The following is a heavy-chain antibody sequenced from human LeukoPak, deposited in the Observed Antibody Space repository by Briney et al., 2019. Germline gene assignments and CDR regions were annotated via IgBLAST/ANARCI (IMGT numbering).Heavy chain of an antibody. CDR1: GFTFSTFA. CDR3: ARGRYDWNDVGYFDY. Sequence: GGSLRLSCAASGFTFSTFAMSWVRQAPGKGLEWVSAIFGNGRTTYYADSVKGRFTISRDNSKNTLYLQMNSLRAEDTAVYYCARGRYDWNDVGYFDYWGQGTLVSASS. J-gene: IGHJ4*02. V-gene: IGHV3-23*01. D-gene: IGHD1-1*01. CDR2: IFGNGRTT.